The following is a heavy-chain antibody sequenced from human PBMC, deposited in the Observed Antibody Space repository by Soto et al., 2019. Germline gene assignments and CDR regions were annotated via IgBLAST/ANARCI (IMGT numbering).Heavy chain of an antibody. D-gene: IGHD3-16*01. Sequence: QVQLQQWGAGLLKPSETLSLTCAVYGGSFSGYFWSWIRQPPGKGLEWIGEINHSGSTNYNPSLESRVTVSVDTSKNQFSLKLSSVTAADTAVYYCARGILWGRYLYYGMDVWGQGTTVTVSS. CDR3: ARGILWGRYLYYGMDV. CDR2: INHSGST. CDR1: GGSFSGYF. J-gene: IGHJ6*02. V-gene: IGHV4-34*01.